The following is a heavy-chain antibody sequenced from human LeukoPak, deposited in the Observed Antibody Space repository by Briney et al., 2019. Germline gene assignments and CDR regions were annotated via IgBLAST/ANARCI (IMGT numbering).Heavy chain of an antibody. CDR3: VRDLILVWTPGDGFDH. CDR1: GFTFTRYW. V-gene: IGHV3-74*03. Sequence: PGGSLRLSCVASGFTFTRYWMHWVRQVPGKGLEWVSRINGDATIITYADSVKGRFTISRENAKNTLYLQMNSLGAEDTAVYYCVRDLILVWTPGDGFDHWGQGTLVTVSS. D-gene: IGHD3-16*01. CDR2: INGDATII. J-gene: IGHJ4*02.